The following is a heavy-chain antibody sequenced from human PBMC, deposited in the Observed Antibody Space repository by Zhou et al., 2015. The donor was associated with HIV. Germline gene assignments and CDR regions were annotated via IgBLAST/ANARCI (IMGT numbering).Heavy chain of an antibody. CDR3: ASTSMTTVTTVLKIDY. CDR2: IIPILGIA. Sequence: QVQLVQSGAEVKKPGSSVKVSCKASGGTFSSYTISWVRQAPGQGLEWMGRIIPILGIANYAQKFQGRVTITADKSTSTAYMELSSLRSEDTAVYYCASTSMTTVTTVLKIDYWGQGTLVTVSS. CDR1: GGTFSSYT. D-gene: IGHD4-17*01. V-gene: IGHV1-69*02. J-gene: IGHJ4*02.